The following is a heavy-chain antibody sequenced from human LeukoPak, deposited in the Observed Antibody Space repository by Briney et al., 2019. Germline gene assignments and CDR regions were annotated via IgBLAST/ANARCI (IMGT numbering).Heavy chain of an antibody. V-gene: IGHV3-11*04. CDR1: GFSFSDYY. CDR2: IGSTI. Sequence: PGGSLRLSCVASGFSFSDYYMSWIRQAPGKGLEWVSYIGSTIYYADSVKGRFTISRDSAKNSLYLQMNSLRAEDTAVYYCARDRGIVGTTGYYYMDVWGKGTTVTVSS. CDR3: ARDRGIVGTTGYYYMDV. J-gene: IGHJ6*03. D-gene: IGHD1-26*01.